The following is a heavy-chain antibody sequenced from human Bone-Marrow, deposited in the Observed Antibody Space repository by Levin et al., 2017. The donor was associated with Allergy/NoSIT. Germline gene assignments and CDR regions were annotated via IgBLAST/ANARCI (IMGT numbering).Heavy chain of an antibody. CDR1: GFIFTSHN. Sequence: GGSLRLSCEASGFIFTSHNMNWVRQAPGKGLEWVSYISSSSSIIYYADSVKGRFTVSRDNAKNSLFLQMSSLRVEDAAVYYCATTLRGYLLNWGRGALVTVSS. CDR3: ATTLRGYLLN. V-gene: IGHV3-48*01. CDR2: ISSSSSII. J-gene: IGHJ4*02. D-gene: IGHD5-12*01.